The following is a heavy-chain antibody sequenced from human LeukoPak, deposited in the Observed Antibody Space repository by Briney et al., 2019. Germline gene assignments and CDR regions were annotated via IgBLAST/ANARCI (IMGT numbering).Heavy chain of an antibody. Sequence: SETLSLACTVSSGSINNYYWSWIRQTPGKRLEWIGYIHSSGTTNYNPSLKSRVTISLDTSKNQFSLKLSSVTAADTAVYYCARAHLRDCGGDCPYFDYWGQGTLVTVSS. J-gene: IGHJ4*02. D-gene: IGHD2-21*02. CDR1: SGSINNYY. CDR3: ARAHLRDCGGDCPYFDY. CDR2: IHSSGTT. V-gene: IGHV4-59*01.